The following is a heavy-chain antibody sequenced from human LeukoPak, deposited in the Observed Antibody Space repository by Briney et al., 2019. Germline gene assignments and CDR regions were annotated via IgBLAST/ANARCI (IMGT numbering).Heavy chain of an antibody. CDR1: GSIFISYW. Sequence: GESLQISCKGSGSIFISYWIGWVRQLPGKGVEWMGIIYPYDSNTRYSPSFQGQVTISADKSMSTAYLQWSSLKASDTAIYYCARRGYNYPYDYRGQGTLVTVSS. J-gene: IGHJ4*02. CDR2: IYPYDSNT. V-gene: IGHV5-51*01. D-gene: IGHD5-18*01. CDR3: ARRGYNYPYDY.